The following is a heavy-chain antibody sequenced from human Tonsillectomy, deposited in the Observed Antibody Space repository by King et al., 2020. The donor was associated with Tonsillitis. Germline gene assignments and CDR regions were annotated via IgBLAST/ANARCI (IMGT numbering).Heavy chain of an antibody. V-gene: IGHV4-4*07. CDR1: GGSISSYY. CDR3: ARDQDYYGSGSYNY. D-gene: IGHD3-10*01. Sequence: LQLQESGPGLVKPSETLSLTCTISGGSISSYYWSWIRQPAGQGLEWLGHISTSGNTNYNPSLKSRVSMSADTSKNQFSLKLRSVTAADTAVYYCARDQDYYGSGSYNYWGQGTLVTVSS. J-gene: IGHJ4*02. CDR2: ISTSGNT.